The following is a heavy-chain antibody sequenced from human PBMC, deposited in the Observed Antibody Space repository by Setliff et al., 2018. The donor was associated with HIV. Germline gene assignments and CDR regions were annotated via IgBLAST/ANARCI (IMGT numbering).Heavy chain of an antibody. V-gene: IGHV4-38-2*01. CDR1: GYSISSGYY. J-gene: IGHJ4*02. D-gene: IGHD3-16*01. Sequence: SETLSLTCAVSGYSISSGYYWGWILQPPGKGLEWIGSIYHSGSTYYNPSLKSRVTISVDTSKNQFSLKLSSVTAADTAVYYCAGVGPFSGSYAFDYWGQGTLVTVSS. CDR2: IYHSGST. CDR3: AGVGPFSGSYAFDY.